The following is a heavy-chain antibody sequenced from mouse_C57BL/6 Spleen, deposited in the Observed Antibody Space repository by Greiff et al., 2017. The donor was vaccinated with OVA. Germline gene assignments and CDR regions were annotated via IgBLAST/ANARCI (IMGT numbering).Heavy chain of an antibody. CDR2: ISSGGSYT. J-gene: IGHJ4*01. CDR1: GFTFSSYG. V-gene: IGHV5-6*01. Sequence: EVQLVESGGDLVKPGGSLKLSCAASGFTFSSYGMSWVRQTPDKRLEWVATISSGGSYTYYPDSVKGRFTISRDNAKNTLYLQMSSLKSEDTAMYYCARGYDGYYNYAMDYWGQGTSVTVSS. D-gene: IGHD2-3*01. CDR3: ARGYDGYYNYAMDY.